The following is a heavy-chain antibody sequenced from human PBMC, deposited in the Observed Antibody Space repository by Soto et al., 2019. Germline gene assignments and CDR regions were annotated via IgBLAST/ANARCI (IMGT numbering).Heavy chain of an antibody. Sequence: LNLTGAVSGVSISSGSWCTWIRKSPQRGLEYIGEIFHDGTANYYPSFERRVAISVDTSKNQFSLKLTSVTAADTAIYFCARLVYDTLLNYNDFHFWGQVTLVTVSP. D-gene: IGHD3-10*01. CDR2: IFHDGTA. V-gene: IGHV4-4*01. J-gene: IGHJ4*02. CDR1: GVSISSGSW. CDR3: ARLVYDTLLNYNDFHF.